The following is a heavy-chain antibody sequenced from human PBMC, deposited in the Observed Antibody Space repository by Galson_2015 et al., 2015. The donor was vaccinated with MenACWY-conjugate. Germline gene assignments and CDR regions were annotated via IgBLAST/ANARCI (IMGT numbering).Heavy chain of an antibody. CDR2: IKQDGSEK. CDR3: ARDLGFYCSRNDCYSPY. J-gene: IGHJ4*02. V-gene: IGHV3-7*03. D-gene: IGHD2-2*01. CDR1: GFIFNNYW. Sequence: SLRLSCAASGFIFNNYWMSWVRQVPGKGPEWVANIKQDGSEKYYVDSVRGRFTISRDNAKNSLYLRMNSLRAEDTAVYYCARDLGFYCSRNDCYSPYWGQGTLATVSS.